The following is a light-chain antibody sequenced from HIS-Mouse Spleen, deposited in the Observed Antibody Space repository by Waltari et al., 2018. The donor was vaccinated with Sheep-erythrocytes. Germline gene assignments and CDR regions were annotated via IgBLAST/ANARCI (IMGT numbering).Light chain of an antibody. J-gene: IGKJ4*01. CDR1: QSLLHSNGYNY. Sequence: DIVMTQSPLSLPVTPVEPASISCSASQSLLHSNGYNYLDWYLQKPGQSPQLLIYLGSNRASGVPDRFSGSGSGTDFTLKISRVEAEDVGVYYCMQALQTPLTFGGGTK. CDR2: LGS. CDR3: MQALQTPLT. V-gene: IGKV2-28*01.